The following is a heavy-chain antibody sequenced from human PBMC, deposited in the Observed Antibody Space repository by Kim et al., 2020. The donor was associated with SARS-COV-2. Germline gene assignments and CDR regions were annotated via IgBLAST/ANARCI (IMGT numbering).Heavy chain of an antibody. CDR2: ISYDGSNK. Sequence: GGSLRLSCAASGFTFSSYAMHWVRQAPGKGLEWVAVISYDGSNKYYADSVKGRFTISRDNSKNTLYLQMNSLRAEDTAVYYCARDKGGMDVGGQGTTVTVSS. CDR3: ARDKGGMDV. D-gene: IGHD3-16*01. V-gene: IGHV3-30*04. CDR1: GFTFSSYA. J-gene: IGHJ6*02.